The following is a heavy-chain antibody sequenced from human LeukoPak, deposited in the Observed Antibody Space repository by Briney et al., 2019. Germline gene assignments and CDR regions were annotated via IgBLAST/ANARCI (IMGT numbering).Heavy chain of an antibody. J-gene: IGHJ3*02. CDR3: ARDPYYDILTGSPDAFDI. Sequence: SETLSLTCIVSGGSISSGDNYWSWIRQPPGKGLEWIGYMYHSGRTSYNPSLKSRVSISVDTSRNQFSLKLSSVTAADTAVYYCARDPYYDILTGSPDAFDIWGQGTMVTVSS. CDR1: GGSISSGDNY. V-gene: IGHV4-30-4*01. CDR2: MYHSGRT. D-gene: IGHD3-9*01.